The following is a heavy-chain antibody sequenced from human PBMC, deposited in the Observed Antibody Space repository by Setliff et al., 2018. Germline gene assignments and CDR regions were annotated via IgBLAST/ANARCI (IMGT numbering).Heavy chain of an antibody. J-gene: IGHJ2*01. CDR1: GGSLSDYY. D-gene: IGHD3-22*01. CDR2: IHHSGST. V-gene: IGHV4-34*01. CDR3: ARTFYYDVSDYYYEMAQWYFDL. Sequence: SETLSLTCAVYGGSLSDYYWSWIRQPPGKGLEWIGEIHHSGSTNYNPSLKSRVTISVDTSKNQFSLKLSSVTAADTAVYYCARTFYYDVSDYYYEMAQWYFDLWGRGTLVTVSS.